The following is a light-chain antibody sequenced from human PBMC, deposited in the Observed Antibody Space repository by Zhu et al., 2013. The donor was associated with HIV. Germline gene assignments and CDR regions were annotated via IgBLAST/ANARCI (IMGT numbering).Light chain of an antibody. V-gene: IGKV3-15*01. Sequence: DIVLTQSPGTLSLSPGERATLSCRASQSVSSNLAWYQQKPGQAPRLLIHGASTRATGIPARFSGSGSGTEFTLTISSLQSEDFAVYYCQQYSDWWTFGLGTKVEI. CDR2: GAS. J-gene: IGKJ1*01. CDR3: QQYSDWWT. CDR1: QSVSSN.